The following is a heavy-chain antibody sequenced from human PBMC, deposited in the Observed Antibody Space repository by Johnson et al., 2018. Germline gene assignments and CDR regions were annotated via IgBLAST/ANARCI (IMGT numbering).Heavy chain of an antibody. CDR3: ARDTVYYYDSSGYYEGSYYYYGMAV. CDR1: GGTFSSYA. J-gene: IGHJ6*02. CDR2: IIPIFGTA. V-gene: IGHV1-69*12. Sequence: QVQLVQSGAEVKKPGSSVKVSCKASGGTFSSYAISWVRQAPGQGLEWMGGIIPIFGTANYAQKFQGRVTITADESTSPAYMELSSLRYEVTAVYYCARDTVYYYDSSGYYEGSYYYYGMAVWGQGTTVTVSS. D-gene: IGHD3-22*01.